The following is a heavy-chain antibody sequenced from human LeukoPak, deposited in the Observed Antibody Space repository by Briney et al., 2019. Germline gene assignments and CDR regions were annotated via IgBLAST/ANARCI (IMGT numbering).Heavy chain of an antibody. D-gene: IGHD3-9*01. CDR3: ARLLSYDILTDHYYKYYMDV. J-gene: IGHJ6*03. V-gene: IGHV4-39*01. Sequence: PSETLSLTCTVSGGSIRSDTYFWGWIRQPPGKGLELIGSISHSGIPFYTPSLKSRVSMSVDTSKNQFALKVTSVTAADAAVYFCARLLSYDILTDHYYKYYMDVWGEGTTVTVSS. CDR1: GGSIRSDTYF. CDR2: ISHSGIP.